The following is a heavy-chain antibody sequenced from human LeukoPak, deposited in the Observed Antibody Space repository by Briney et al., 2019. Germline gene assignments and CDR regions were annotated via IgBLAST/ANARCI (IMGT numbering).Heavy chain of an antibody. J-gene: IGHJ4*02. CDR1: GFTFSSYA. V-gene: IGHV3-23*01. CDR3: ARDLGSGFLQFDY. D-gene: IGHD6-19*01. CDR2: ISGSGGST. Sequence: PGGSLRLSCAASGFTFSSYAMSWVRQAPGKGREWVSAISGSGGSTYYADSVKGRFTISRDNSKNTLYLQINSLRAEDTAVYYCARDLGSGFLQFDYWGQGTLVTVSS.